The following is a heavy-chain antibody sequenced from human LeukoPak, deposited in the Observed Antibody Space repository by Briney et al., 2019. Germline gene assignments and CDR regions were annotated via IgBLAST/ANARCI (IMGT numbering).Heavy chain of an antibody. V-gene: IGHV3-74*01. CDR1: GFTFSSYA. D-gene: IGHD2-15*01. CDR2: TSNDGKTT. J-gene: IGHJ4*02. Sequence: GGSLRLSCAASGFTFSSYAMFWVRQVPGKGLVSVSRTSNDGKTTLYADSVKGRFTISRDNAKNTVYLQMSSLRAEDTAVYFCAAGGRSGYWGQGTLVTVSS. CDR3: AAGGRSGY.